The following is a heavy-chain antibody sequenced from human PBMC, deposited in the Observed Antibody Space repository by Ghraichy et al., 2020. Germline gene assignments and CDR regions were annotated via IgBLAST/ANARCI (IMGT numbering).Heavy chain of an antibody. J-gene: IGHJ4*02. V-gene: IGHV3-64*02. CDR1: GFTFSNYA. CDR3: ARGSSSAWYDLVYYFDQ. D-gene: IGHD6-19*01. CDR2: ISSSGTST. Sequence: GGSLRLSCAASGFTFSNYAMHWVRQAPGKGLEYVSAISSSGTSTYYADSVKGRFIISRDNSKNTLYLQMGGLRAEDMAVYYCARGSSSAWYDLVYYFDQWGQGTLVTVSS.